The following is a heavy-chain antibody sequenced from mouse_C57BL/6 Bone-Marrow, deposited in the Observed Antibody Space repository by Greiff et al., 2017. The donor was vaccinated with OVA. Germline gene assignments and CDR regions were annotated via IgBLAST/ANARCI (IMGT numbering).Heavy chain of an antibody. CDR1: GFTFSDYG. V-gene: IGHV5-15*04. J-gene: IGHJ4*01. Sequence: EVQGVESGGGLVQPGGSLKLSCAASGFTFSDYGMAWVRQAPRQGPEWVAFISNLAYSIYYADTVTGRFTISREHATNTLYLEMSSLRSEDTAMDYCARREVVATDYAMDYWGQGTSVTVSS. D-gene: IGHD1-1*01. CDR3: ARREVVATDYAMDY. CDR2: ISNLAYSI.